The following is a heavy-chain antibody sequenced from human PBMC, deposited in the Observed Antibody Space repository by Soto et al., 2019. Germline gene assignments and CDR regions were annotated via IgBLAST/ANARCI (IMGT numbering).Heavy chain of an antibody. CDR2: ISGSGGST. CDR1: GFTFSSYW. Sequence: PGGSLRLSCAASGFTFSSYWMSWVRQAPGKGLEWVSAISGSGGSTYYADSVKGRFTISRDNSKNTLYLQMNSLRAEDTAVYYCAKAYYYDSSGYYLGGAFDIWGQGTMVTVSS. D-gene: IGHD3-22*01. CDR3: AKAYYYDSSGYYLGGAFDI. J-gene: IGHJ3*02. V-gene: IGHV3-23*01.